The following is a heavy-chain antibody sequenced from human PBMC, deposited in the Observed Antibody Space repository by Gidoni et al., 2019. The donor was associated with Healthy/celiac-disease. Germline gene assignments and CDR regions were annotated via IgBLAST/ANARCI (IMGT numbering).Heavy chain of an antibody. CDR1: GGSFSGYY. Sequence: QVQLQPWGSGLFNPSETLSLTCAVYGGSFSGYYWSWIRQPPGKGLEWIGEINHSGSTNYNPSLKSRVTRSVDTSKNQFSLKLSSVTDADTAVYYCARDGWLPEYYFDYWGQGTLVTVSS. D-gene: IGHD3-22*01. J-gene: IGHJ4*02. V-gene: IGHV4-34*01. CDR2: INHSGST. CDR3: ARDGWLPEYYFDY.